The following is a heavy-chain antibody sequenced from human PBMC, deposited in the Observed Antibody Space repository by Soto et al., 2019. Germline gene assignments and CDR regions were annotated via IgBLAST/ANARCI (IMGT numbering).Heavy chain of an antibody. CDR3: ARGSDGVWNCFDP. V-gene: IGHV4-30-2*01. CDR1: GGSISSGFYS. D-gene: IGHD2-21*02. Sequence: TLSLTCAVSGGSISSGFYSWSWIRQPPGQGLEWIGYIYNSGNTYYNPSLMSRVTISVDRSQNHFSLKLTSVTAADTAVYYCARGSDGVWNCFDPWGQGTQVTVSS. J-gene: IGHJ5*02. CDR2: IYNSGNT.